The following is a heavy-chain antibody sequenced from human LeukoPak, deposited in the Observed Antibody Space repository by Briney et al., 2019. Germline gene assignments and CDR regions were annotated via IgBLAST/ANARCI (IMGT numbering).Heavy chain of an antibody. V-gene: IGHV1-2*02. Sequence: GASVKVSCKASGYTFTDYYIHWLRQAPGRGLEWVSWINPTTGEIKSSQNFQGRATMTWDTSLGTAFMELRRLTSDDTAVYYCLRGERITAERPAADVWGKGTTVIVSS. CDR3: LRGERITAERPAADV. CDR1: GYTFTDYY. CDR2: INPTTGEI. J-gene: IGHJ6*04. D-gene: IGHD6-6*01.